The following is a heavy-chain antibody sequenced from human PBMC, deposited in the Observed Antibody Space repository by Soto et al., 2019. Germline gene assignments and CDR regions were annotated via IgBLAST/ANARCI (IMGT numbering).Heavy chain of an antibody. CDR3: ARLSQRITIFGVVISPPWFDP. V-gene: IGHV1-8*01. D-gene: IGHD3-3*01. J-gene: IGHJ5*02. CDR2: MNPNSGST. CDR1: GYTFTSYD. Sequence: GASVKVSCKASGYTFTSYDINWVRQATGQGLEWMGWMNPNSGSTGYAQKFQGRVTMTRNTSISTAYMELSSLRSEDTAVYYCARLSQRITIFGVVISPPWFDPWGQGTLVTVSS.